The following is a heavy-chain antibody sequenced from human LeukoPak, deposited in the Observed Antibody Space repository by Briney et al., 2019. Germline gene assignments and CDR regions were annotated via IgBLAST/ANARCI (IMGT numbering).Heavy chain of an antibody. CDR2: IRYDGSNK. CDR3: AKDSGITMIVVVIYFDY. CDR1: GFTFSSYG. D-gene: IGHD3-22*01. V-gene: IGHV3-30*02. J-gene: IGHJ4*02. Sequence: GGSLRLSCAASGFTFSSYGMHWVRQAPGKGLEWVAFIRYDGSNKYYADSVKGRFTISRDNSKNTLYLQMNSLRAEDTAVYYCAKDSGITMIVVVIYFDYWGQGTLVTVSS.